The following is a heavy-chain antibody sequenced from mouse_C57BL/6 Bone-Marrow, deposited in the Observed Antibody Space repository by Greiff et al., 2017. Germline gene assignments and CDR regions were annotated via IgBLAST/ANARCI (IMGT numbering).Heavy chain of an antibody. D-gene: IGHD1-1*01. CDR1: GYTFTSYG. CDR2: IYPRSGNT. Sequence: VQLQQSGAELARPGASVKLSCKASGYTFTSYGISWVKQRTGQGLEWIGEIYPRSGNTYYNEKFKGKATLTADKSSSTAYMELRSLTSEDSAVYFCARLLRVAMDYGGQGTSVTVSS. V-gene: IGHV1-81*01. CDR3: ARLLRVAMDY. J-gene: IGHJ4*01.